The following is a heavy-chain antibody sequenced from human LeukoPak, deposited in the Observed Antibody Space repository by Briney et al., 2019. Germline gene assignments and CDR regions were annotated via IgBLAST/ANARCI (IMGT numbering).Heavy chain of an antibody. J-gene: IGHJ4*02. CDR2: VSYSGTT. D-gene: IGHD3-9*01. CDR3: ARHPRADPAYFFDY. V-gene: IGHV4-59*08. Sequence: SETLSLTCTVSGGSFNRYYWSWIRQPPGKGLEWIGFVSYSGTTDYNPSLKSRVTISKDTSKSQLSLKLTSVTAADTAVYYCARHPRADPAYFFDYWGQGTLVTVSS. CDR1: GGSFNRYY.